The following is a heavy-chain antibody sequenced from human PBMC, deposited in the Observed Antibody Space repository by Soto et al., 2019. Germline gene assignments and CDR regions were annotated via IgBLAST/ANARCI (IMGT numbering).Heavy chain of an antibody. CDR3: AKVLADIVAEGHDY. Sequence: EVQLLESGGGLVQPGGSLRLSCAASGFTFSSYAMSWVRQAPGKGLEWVSAISGSGGSTYYADSVKGRFTISRDNSKNTLYLQMNSLRAEDTAVYYCAKVLADIVAEGHDYWGQGTLVTVSA. CDR2: ISGSGGST. CDR1: GFTFSSYA. D-gene: IGHD2-15*01. J-gene: IGHJ4*02. V-gene: IGHV3-23*01.